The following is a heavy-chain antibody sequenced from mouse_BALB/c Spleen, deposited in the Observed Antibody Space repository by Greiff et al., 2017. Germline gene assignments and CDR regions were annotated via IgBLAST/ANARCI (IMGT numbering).Heavy chain of an antibody. D-gene: IGHD1-1*01. CDR1: GYTFTSYW. Sequence: DLVKPGASVKLSCKASGYTFTSYWINWLKQRPGQGLEWIGRIAPGSGSTYYNEMFKGKATLTVDTSSSTAYIQLSSLSSEDSAVYTGAREGYYGRRAFDDWGQGTTLTVSS. CDR2: IAPGSGST. V-gene: IGHV1S41*01. CDR3: AREGYYGRRAFDD. J-gene: IGHJ2*01.